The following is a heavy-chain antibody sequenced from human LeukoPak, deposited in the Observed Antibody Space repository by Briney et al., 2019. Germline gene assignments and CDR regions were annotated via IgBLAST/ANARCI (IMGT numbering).Heavy chain of an antibody. Sequence: GGSLRLSCAASGFTLSSNYMSWVRQAPGKGLEWVSVIYSGGSTYYADSVKGRFTISRDNSKNTLYLQMNSLSAEDTAVYYCARTPVTTFDYWGQGTLVTVSS. V-gene: IGHV3-66*02. D-gene: IGHD4-17*01. CDR2: IYSGGST. CDR3: ARTPVTTFDY. CDR1: GFTLSSNY. J-gene: IGHJ4*02.